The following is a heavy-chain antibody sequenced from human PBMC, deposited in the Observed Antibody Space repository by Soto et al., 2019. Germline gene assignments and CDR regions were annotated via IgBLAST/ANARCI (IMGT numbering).Heavy chain of an antibody. J-gene: IGHJ4*02. CDR3: AKDRSYCGGDCYPSYFDY. V-gene: IGHV4-34*01. D-gene: IGHD2-21*02. CDR2: INHSGST. Sequence: QVQLQQWGAGLLKPSETLSLTCAVYGGSFSGYYWSWIRQPPGKGLEWIGEINHSGSTNYNPSLKSRVTISVDTSKNQFSLKLSSVTAADTAVYYCAKDRSYCGGDCYPSYFDYWGQGTLVTVSS. CDR1: GGSFSGYY.